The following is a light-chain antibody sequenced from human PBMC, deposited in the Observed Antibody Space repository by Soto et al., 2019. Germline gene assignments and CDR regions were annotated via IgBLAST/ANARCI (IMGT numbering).Light chain of an antibody. V-gene: IGLV2-14*01. CDR1: SSDVGGYNY. Sequence: QSVLTQPASVSGSPGQSITISCTGSSSDVGGYNYVSWYQQYPGKAPKLIISEVTNRPSGVSDRFSGSKSGNTASLTISGLQADEEADYSCCSYTGTRNPYVFGTGTKVTV. CDR3: CSYTGTRNPYV. J-gene: IGLJ1*01. CDR2: EVT.